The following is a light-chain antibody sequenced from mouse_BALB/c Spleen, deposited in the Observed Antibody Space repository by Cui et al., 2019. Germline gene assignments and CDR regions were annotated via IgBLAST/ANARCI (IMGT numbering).Light chain of an antibody. CDR2: LVS. CDR3: WQGTHFWT. Sequence: DVVMIQTTLTLSVTIGQPASISCKSSQGLLGSDGMTDLNWVLQRPGQSPKRLIYLVSKLDSGVPDRFTGSGSGTDFTLKISRVEAEDLGFYYCWQGTHFWTFGGGTKLEIK. CDR1: QGLLGSDGMTD. J-gene: IGKJ1*01. V-gene: IGKV1-135*01.